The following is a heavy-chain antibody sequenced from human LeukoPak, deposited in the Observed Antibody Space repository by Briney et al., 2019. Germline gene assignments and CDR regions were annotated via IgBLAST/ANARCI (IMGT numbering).Heavy chain of an antibody. CDR3: ARHKDWTFDY. CDR2: IWYDGSNK. V-gene: IGHV3-33*01. CDR1: GFTFGSYD. Sequence: GGSLTLSCAASGFTFGSYDMHWVRQAPGKGLEWVAVIWYDGSNKYYADSVKGRFTISRDISKNTLYLQMNSLRAEDTAVYYCARHKDWTFDYWGQGTLVTVSS. D-gene: IGHD3/OR15-3a*01. J-gene: IGHJ4*02.